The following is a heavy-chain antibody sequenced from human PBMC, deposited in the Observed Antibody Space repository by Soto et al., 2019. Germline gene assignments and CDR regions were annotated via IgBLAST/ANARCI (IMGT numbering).Heavy chain of an antibody. V-gene: IGHV1-69*06. J-gene: IGHJ4*02. CDR1: GGTFSSYA. CDR3: AIIGHGSGSYSDY. D-gene: IGHD3-10*01. Sequence: SVKVSCKASGGTFSSYAISWVRQAPGQGLEWMGGIIPIFGTANYAQKFQGRVTITADKSTSTDYMELSSLRYEETAVYYCAIIGHGSGSYSDYWGQGDLVTVSS. CDR2: IIPIFGTA.